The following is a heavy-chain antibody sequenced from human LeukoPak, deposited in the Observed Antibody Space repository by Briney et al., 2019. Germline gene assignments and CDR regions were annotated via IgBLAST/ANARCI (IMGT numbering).Heavy chain of an antibody. Sequence: SETLSLTCTVSGGSISSSSHYWGWIRQPPGKGLEWIGSIHYSGSTYYNPSLKSRVTISVDTSKNQFSLKLSSVTAADTAVYYCARGIAAQDYYYYYMDVWGKGTTVTVSS. CDR3: ARGIAAQDYYYYYMDV. CDR1: GGSISSSSHY. V-gene: IGHV4-39*01. J-gene: IGHJ6*03. CDR2: IHYSGST. D-gene: IGHD6-13*01.